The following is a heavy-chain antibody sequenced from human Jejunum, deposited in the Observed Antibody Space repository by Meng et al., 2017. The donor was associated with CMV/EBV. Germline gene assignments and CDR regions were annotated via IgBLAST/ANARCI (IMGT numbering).Heavy chain of an antibody. J-gene: IGHJ4*02. CDR2: ISGSGETP. D-gene: IGHD4-17*01. CDR1: PLRNYA. Sequence: PLRNYAMSWVRQAPGKGLEWVSSISGSGETPYYADSVQGRFTISRDNSRNTVFLQMDGLRVDDTAVYFCAKDWISLYGPTSSDYWGQGTLVTVSS. V-gene: IGHV3-23*01. CDR3: AKDWISLYGPTSSDY.